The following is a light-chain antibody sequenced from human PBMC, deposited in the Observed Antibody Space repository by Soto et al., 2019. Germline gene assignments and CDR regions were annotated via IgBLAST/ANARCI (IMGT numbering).Light chain of an antibody. CDR2: DVS. Sequence: QSALTQPRSVSGSPGQSVTISCTGTSSDVGGYNYVSWYQQHPGKAPKVIIYDVSRRPSGVPDRFSGSKSGNTASLTISGLQAEDEADYCCCSYAGSYSRVFGGGTKVTVL. V-gene: IGLV2-11*01. J-gene: IGLJ3*02. CDR3: CSYAGSYSRV. CDR1: SSDVGGYNY.